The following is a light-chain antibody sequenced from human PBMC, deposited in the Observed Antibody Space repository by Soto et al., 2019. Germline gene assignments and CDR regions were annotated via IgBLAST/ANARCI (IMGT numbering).Light chain of an antibody. Sequence: DIVMTQSPDSLAVSLGERATINYKSSQNILYRSTNKNYLAWYQQKPGQPPKLLIYWASTRESGVPDRFSGSGSGTDFTLTISSLQAEDVAVYYCQQYYSTPPPNFGPGTRVDIK. CDR1: QNILYRSTNKNY. CDR3: QQYYSTPPPN. CDR2: WAS. J-gene: IGKJ3*01. V-gene: IGKV4-1*01.